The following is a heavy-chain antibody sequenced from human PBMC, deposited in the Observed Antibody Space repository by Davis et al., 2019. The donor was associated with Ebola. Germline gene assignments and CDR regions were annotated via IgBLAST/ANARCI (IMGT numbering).Heavy chain of an antibody. D-gene: IGHD2-21*02. CDR1: GYTFTSYY. CDR3: AREHIVVVTAIQGYYYYGMDV. V-gene: IGHV1-46*01. CDR2: INPSGGST. Sequence: ASAKASCKASGYTFTSYYMHWVRQAPGQGLEWMGIINPSGGSTSYAQKFQGRVTMTRDTSTSTVYMELSSLRSEDTAVYYCAREHIVVVTAIQGYYYYGMDVWGQGTTVTVSS. J-gene: IGHJ6*02.